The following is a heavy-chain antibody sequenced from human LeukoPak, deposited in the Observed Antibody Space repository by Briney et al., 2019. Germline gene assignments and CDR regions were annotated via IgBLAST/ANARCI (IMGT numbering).Heavy chain of an antibody. CDR2: IKQDESEK. CDR3: ARLSDSISCFGFDI. Sequence: GGSLRLSCEASGFPFSTYWMSWVRQAPGKGLEWVANIKQDESEKYYVDSVKGRFTISRDNAKNSLYLQMNSLRAEDTAVYYCARLSDSISCFGFDIWGQGTTVTVSS. J-gene: IGHJ3*02. CDR1: GFPFSTYW. V-gene: IGHV3-7*01. D-gene: IGHD2-2*01.